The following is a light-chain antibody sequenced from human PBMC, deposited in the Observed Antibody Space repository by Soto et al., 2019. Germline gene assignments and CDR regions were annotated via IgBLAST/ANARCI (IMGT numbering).Light chain of an antibody. Sequence: DIQMTQSPSSLSASVGDRVTITCQASQDISNYLNWYQQKPGKAPKLLIYDASNLETGVPSRFSGSGSGTKFTLTINGLQPEDFATYYCLQSYSSPFTFG. CDR3: LQSYSSPFT. V-gene: IGKV1-39*01. CDR1: QDISNY. CDR2: DAS. J-gene: IGKJ2*01.